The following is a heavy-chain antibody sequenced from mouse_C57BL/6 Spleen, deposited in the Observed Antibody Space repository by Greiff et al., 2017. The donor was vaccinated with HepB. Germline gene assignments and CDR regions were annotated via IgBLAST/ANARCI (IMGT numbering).Heavy chain of an antibody. CDR3: ARERLTGRMDY. V-gene: IGHV1-26*01. J-gene: IGHJ4*01. CDR1: GYTFTDYY. Sequence: EVQLQQSGPELVKPGASVKISCKASGYTFTDYYMNWVKQSHGKSLEWIGNINPNNGGTSYNQKFKGKATLTVDKSSSTAYMERRSLTSEDSAVYYCARERLTGRMDYWGQGTSVTVSS. D-gene: IGHD4-1*01. CDR2: INPNNGGT.